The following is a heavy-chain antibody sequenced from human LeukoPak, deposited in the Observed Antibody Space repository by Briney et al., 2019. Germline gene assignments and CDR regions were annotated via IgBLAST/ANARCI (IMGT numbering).Heavy chain of an antibody. D-gene: IGHD3-10*01. J-gene: IGHJ4*02. CDR3: ARSGAPWSFDY. CDR1: GYSISNGYY. Sequence: PSETLSLTCAVSGYSISNGYYWGWIRQPPGKGLEWIGTIYHSGSTYSNPSLKSRVTISIDTYKNQFSLKLSSVTAADTAFYYCARSGAPWSFDYWGQGTLVTVSS. V-gene: IGHV4-38-2*01. CDR2: IYHSGST.